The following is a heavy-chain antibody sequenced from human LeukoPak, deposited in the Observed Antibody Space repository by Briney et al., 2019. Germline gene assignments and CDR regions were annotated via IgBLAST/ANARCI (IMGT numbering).Heavy chain of an antibody. D-gene: IGHD3-22*01. V-gene: IGHV4-39*07. CDR1: GGSISSSDYY. J-gene: IGHJ4*02. CDR3: ARWSSGDYYYVDY. CDR2: IYYGGST. Sequence: SETLSLTCTVSGGSISSSDYYWGWIRQSPGKGLEWIGSIYYGGSTYYNPSLKSRVTMSVDTSKNQISLKLTSVTAADTAIYYCARWSSGDYYYVDYWGQGTLVTVSS.